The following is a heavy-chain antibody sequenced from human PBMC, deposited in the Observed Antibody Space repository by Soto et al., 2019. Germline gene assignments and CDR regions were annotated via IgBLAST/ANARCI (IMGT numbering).Heavy chain of an antibody. Sequence: QVQLQEAGPGLVRPSETLSLTCTVSGASISSYYWSWLRQPPGKGLEWIGYIYYSGSTNYNPSLKSRVTISLDTSKKQFSLKRSSMTAADTAVYYCASRPTSGSSSPFDYWGQGTLVTVSS. D-gene: IGHD6-6*01. CDR3: ASRPTSGSSSPFDY. J-gene: IGHJ4*02. CDR1: GASISSYY. V-gene: IGHV4-59*08. CDR2: IYYSGST.